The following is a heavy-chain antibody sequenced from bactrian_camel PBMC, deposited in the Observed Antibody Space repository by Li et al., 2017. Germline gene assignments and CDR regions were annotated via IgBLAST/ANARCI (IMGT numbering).Heavy chain of an antibody. Sequence: HVQLVESGGGSVQAGGSLRLSCTVSGLTFDDHVVGWFRQAPGKEREGVSSISRSGATIYYADSVKGRFTISKDNAKNTLYLQMNSLKPEDAAMYYCMAGAGPYWGQGTQVTVS. CDR3: MAGAGPY. J-gene: IGHJ4*01. CDR2: ISRSGATI. CDR1: GLTFDDHV. D-gene: IGHD7*01. V-gene: IGHV3S63*01.